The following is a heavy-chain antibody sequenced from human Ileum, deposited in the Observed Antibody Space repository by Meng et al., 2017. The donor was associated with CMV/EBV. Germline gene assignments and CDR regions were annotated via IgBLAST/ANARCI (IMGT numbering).Heavy chain of an antibody. V-gene: IGHV3-11*01. CDR1: GFTFSDYY. CDR3: ARSHVRYSSFDY. Sequence: GESLKISWAASGFTFSDYYMSWIRQAPGKRREWVSYISSSGSTIYYADTVKGRFTISRDNAKNSLYLQMNSLRAEDTAVYYCARSHVRYSSFDYWGQGTLVTVSS. D-gene: IGHD6-13*01. CDR2: ISSSGSTI. J-gene: IGHJ4*02.